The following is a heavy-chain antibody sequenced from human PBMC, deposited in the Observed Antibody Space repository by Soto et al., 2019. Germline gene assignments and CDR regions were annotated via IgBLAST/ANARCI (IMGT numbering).Heavy chain of an antibody. CDR1: GGSISSGGYY. V-gene: IGHV4-31*03. D-gene: IGHD3-3*01. J-gene: IGHJ6*03. Sequence: QVQLQESGPGLVKPSQTLSLTCTVSGGSISSGGYYWSWIRQHPGKGLEWIGYIYYSGSTYYNPSLKSRVTISVDTSKNQFSLKLSSVTAADTAVYYCARDRGSLWSGLGPYYYYYMDVWGKGTTVTVSS. CDR2: IYYSGST. CDR3: ARDRGSLWSGLGPYYYYYMDV.